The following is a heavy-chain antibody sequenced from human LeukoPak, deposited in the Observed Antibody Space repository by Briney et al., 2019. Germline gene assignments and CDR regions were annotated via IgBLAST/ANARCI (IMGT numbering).Heavy chain of an antibody. CDR1: GYTFTNYG. CDR3: ARDPSKSTAINNWFDP. D-gene: IGHD4-17*01. J-gene: IGHJ5*02. Sequence: ASVKVSCKASGYTFTNYGVNWVRRAPGQGLEWMGWISTYNGNASYAQSLQGRITMTTDTSTSTAYMELRSLRSDDTAVYYCARDPSKSTAINNWFDPWGQGTLVTVSS. V-gene: IGHV1-18*01. CDR2: ISTYNGNA.